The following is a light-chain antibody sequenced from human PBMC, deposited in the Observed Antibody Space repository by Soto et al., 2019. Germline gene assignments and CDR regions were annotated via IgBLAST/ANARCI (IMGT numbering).Light chain of an antibody. V-gene: IGLV2-8*01. CDR1: SSDVGGYNY. CDR2: EVS. CDR3: SSYASSSNLGV. J-gene: IGLJ2*01. Sequence: QSVLTQPPSASGSPGQSVTISCTGTSSDVGGYNYVSWCQQHPGRAPKLMIYEVSKRPSGVPDRFSGSKSGNTASLTVSGLQPEDEADYYCSSYASSSNLGVFGGGTKVTVL.